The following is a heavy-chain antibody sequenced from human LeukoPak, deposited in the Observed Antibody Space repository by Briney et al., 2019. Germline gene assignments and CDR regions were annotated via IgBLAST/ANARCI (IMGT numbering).Heavy chain of an antibody. CDR1: GDSITTYY. V-gene: IGHV4-59*01. D-gene: IGHD4-17*01. CDR3: ARDGVKTVTGRWGWFDP. J-gene: IGHJ5*02. CDR2: IYYSGST. Sequence: SETLTLTCTVYGDSITTYYWSWIRQPPGQGLEWIGHIYYSGSTNYNPSLKSRVTISVDTSKNQFSLKLTSVTAADTAVYYCARDGVKTVTGRWGWFDPWGQGTLVTVSS.